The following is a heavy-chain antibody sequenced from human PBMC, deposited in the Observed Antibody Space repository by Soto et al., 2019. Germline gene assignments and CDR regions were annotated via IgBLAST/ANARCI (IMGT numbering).Heavy chain of an antibody. D-gene: IGHD1-7*01. V-gene: IGHV3-74*01. J-gene: IGHJ3*01. CDR3: ARSLPGTYGAFDL. CDR1: EFTFRSYW. CDR2: ISVDGSST. Sequence: QPGGSLRLSCAASEFTFRSYWMHWVRQSPGKGLLWVSRISVDGSSTNYADSVKGRFTISXXXAXXTXXLXXDXXRAXDTAVYYCARSLPGTYGAFDLWGQGTMVTVSS.